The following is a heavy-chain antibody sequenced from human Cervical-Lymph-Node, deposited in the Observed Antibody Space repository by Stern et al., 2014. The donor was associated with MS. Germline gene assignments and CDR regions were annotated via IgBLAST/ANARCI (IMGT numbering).Heavy chain of an antibody. CDR1: GFTFSSYG. D-gene: IGHD5-24*01. CDR2: AWYDGSTA. J-gene: IGHJ4*02. V-gene: IGHV3-33*01. Sequence: VLESGGGVVQPGTSLRLSCAASGFTFSSYGMHWVRPAHGTGMVWEAIAWYDGSTAYYTNSVKGRFTISRDNSKNSLSLQMNSLTAEDTAVYYCARGHIPYAYNYLFDYWGQGTLVTVSS. CDR3: ARGHIPYAYNYLFDY.